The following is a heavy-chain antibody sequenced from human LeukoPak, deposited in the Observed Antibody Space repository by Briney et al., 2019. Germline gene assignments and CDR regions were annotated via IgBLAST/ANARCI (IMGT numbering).Heavy chain of an antibody. CDR3: ARGFGGYCSSTSCLVTIDY. J-gene: IGHJ4*02. Sequence: GGSLRLSCAASGFTFSSYTMNWVRQAPGKGPEWVSSICSTRTYICYADSLKGRFTISRDNAKNSLYLQMDSLRAGDTAVYYCARGFGGYCSSTSCLVTIDYWGQGTLVTVSS. D-gene: IGHD2-2*01. V-gene: IGHV3-21*01. CDR1: GFTFSSYT. CDR2: ICSTRTYI.